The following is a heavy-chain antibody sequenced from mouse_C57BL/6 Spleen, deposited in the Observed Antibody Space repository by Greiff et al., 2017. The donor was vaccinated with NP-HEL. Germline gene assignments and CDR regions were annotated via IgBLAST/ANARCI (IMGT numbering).Heavy chain of an antibody. J-gene: IGHJ3*01. V-gene: IGHV5-12*01. CDR1: GFTFSDYY. Sequence: DVKLVESGGGLVQPGGSLKLSCAASGFTFSDYYMYWVRQTPEKRLEWVAYISNGGGSTYYPDTVKGRFTISIDNAKNTLYLQMSRLKSEDTAMYYCARHYYGSSYLAWFAYWGQGTLVTVSA. D-gene: IGHD1-1*01. CDR2: ISNGGGST. CDR3: ARHYYGSSYLAWFAY.